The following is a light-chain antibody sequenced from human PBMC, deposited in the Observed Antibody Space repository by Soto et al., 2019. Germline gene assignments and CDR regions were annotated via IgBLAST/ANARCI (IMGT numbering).Light chain of an antibody. Sequence: QSALTQPRSVSGSPGQSVTISCTGTSSDVGGYNYVSWYQQHPGKAPKLMIYDVSKRPSGVPDRFSGSKSGNTASLTISGLQAEDEADYYCCSYAGSRSYVFGTGTKLTVL. CDR2: DVS. CDR3: CSYAGSRSYV. CDR1: SSDVGGYNY. V-gene: IGLV2-11*01. J-gene: IGLJ1*01.